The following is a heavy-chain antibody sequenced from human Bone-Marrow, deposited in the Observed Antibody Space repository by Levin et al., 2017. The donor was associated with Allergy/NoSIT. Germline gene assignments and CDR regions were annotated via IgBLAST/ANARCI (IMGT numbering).Heavy chain of an antibody. D-gene: IGHD6-13*01. CDR1: GFTFSSYA. Sequence: PGGSLRLSCAASGFTFSSYAMHWVRQAPGKGLEWVAVISYDGSNKYYADSVKGRFTISRDNSKNTLYLQMNSLRAEDTAVYYCARDGYSSSWFTGVDAFDIWGQGTMVTVSS. J-gene: IGHJ3*02. CDR3: ARDGYSSSWFTGVDAFDI. V-gene: IGHV3-30-3*01. CDR2: ISYDGSNK.